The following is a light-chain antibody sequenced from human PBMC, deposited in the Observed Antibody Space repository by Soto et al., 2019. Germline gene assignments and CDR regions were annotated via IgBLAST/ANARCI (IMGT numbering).Light chain of an antibody. CDR1: QSVSNNY. CDR3: QQYNSYSWT. CDR2: GAS. Sequence: EVVFTQSPGTLSLSTGERATLSCRASQSVSNNYLAWYQQKPGQAPRLLIYGASNRATGIPDRFSGSGSGTDFTLTISSLQPDDFATYYCQQYNSYSWTFGQGTKV. V-gene: IGKV3-20*01. J-gene: IGKJ1*01.